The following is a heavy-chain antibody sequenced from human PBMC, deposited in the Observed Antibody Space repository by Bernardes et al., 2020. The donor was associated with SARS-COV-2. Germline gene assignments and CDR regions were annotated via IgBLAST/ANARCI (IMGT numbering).Heavy chain of an antibody. CDR3: ARDTVTTNYYYYMDY. CDR2: INPNSGGT. J-gene: IGHJ4*02. D-gene: IGHD4-4*01. V-gene: IGHV1-2*06. Sequence: ASVKVSCKASGYTFTGYYMHWVRQAPGQGLEWMGRINPNSGGTNYAQKFQGRVTMTRDTSISTAYMELSRLRSDDTAVYYCARDTVTTNYYYYMDYWGQGTLVTVSS. CDR1: GYTFTGYY.